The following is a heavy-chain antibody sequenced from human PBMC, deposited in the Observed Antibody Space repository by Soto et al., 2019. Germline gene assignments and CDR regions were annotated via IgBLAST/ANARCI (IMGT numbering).Heavy chain of an antibody. J-gene: IGHJ4*02. Sequence: QVQLQESGPGLVKPSQTLSLTCSVSGGSISSGGYYWSWIRQHPGKGLEWIGYISYSGSTYDNPSLESRVTISVDTSKNQFSLKLSSVTAADTAVYYCARDALSRDSIWGQGTLVTVSS. D-gene: IGHD3-22*01. CDR2: ISYSGST. CDR1: GGSISSGGYY. CDR3: ARDALSRDSI. V-gene: IGHV4-31*03.